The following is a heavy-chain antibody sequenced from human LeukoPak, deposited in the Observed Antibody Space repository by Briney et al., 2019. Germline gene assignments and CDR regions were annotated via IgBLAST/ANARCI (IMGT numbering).Heavy chain of an antibody. V-gene: IGHV4-39*07. CDR3: ARDRDSSSSPTWDYYGMDV. J-gene: IGHJ6*02. Sequence: SETLSLTCTVSGGSISSSSYYWGWIRQPPGKGLEWIGSIYYSGSTYYNPSLKSRVTMSVDTSKNQFSLKLSSVTAADTAVYYCARDRDSSSSPTWDYYGMDVWGQGTTVTVSS. CDR2: IYYSGST. CDR1: GGSISSSSYY. D-gene: IGHD6-13*01.